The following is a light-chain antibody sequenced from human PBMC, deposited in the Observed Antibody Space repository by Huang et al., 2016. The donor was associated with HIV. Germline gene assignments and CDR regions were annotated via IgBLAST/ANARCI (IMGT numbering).Light chain of an antibody. Sequence: EIVMTQSPATLSVSPGERATLSCRASQSVSSNLALYQQKPGQAPRLLIYGASTRATGIPARFSGSGSGTEFTLTISSLQSEDFAVYYCQQNNNWPPLFTFGPGTKVDIK. CDR1: QSVSSN. CDR3: QQNNNWPPLFT. CDR2: GAS. J-gene: IGKJ3*01. V-gene: IGKV3-15*01.